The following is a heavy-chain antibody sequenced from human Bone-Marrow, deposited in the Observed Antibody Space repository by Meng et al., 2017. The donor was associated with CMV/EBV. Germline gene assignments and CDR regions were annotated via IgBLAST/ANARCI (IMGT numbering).Heavy chain of an antibody. D-gene: IGHD2-2*01. CDR1: GGTFSSYA. CDR2: IIPILGIA. CDR3: ARVQWNQLLFDAFDI. Sequence: SVKVSCKASGGTFSSYAISWVRQAPGQGLEWMGGIIPILGIANYAQKFQGRVTITTDESTSTAYMELSSLRSEDTAVYYCARVQWNQLLFDAFDIWGQGTMVTVSS. J-gene: IGHJ3*02. V-gene: IGHV1-69*10.